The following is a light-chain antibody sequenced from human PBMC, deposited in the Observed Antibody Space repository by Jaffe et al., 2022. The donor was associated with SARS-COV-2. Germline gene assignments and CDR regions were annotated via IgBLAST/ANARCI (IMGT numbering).Light chain of an antibody. CDR1: QSFSSSY. J-gene: IGKJ3*01. CDR2: GAS. CDR3: QQYGSSPPFA. Sequence: EIVLTQSPGTVSLSPGERATLSCRASQSFSSSYLAWFQQKPGQAPRLLIYGASVRATGIPDRFSGSASGTDFTLTISRLEPEDFAVYYCQQYGSSPPFAFGPGTKVDIK. V-gene: IGKV3-20*01.